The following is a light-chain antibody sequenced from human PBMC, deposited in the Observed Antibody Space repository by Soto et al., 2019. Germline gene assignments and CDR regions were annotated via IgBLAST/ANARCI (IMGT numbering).Light chain of an antibody. CDR1: SSDVGDYNY. V-gene: IGLV2-14*01. CDR3: SSYRSTSTLEGG. Sequence: QSVLTQPASVSGSPGQSITISCTGTSSDVGDYNYVSWYQQHPGKAPKLVIYDVSNRPSGVSNRFSGSKSGNTASLTISGLQAEDEANYYCSSYRSTSTLEGGFGGGTKLTVL. J-gene: IGLJ2*01. CDR2: DVS.